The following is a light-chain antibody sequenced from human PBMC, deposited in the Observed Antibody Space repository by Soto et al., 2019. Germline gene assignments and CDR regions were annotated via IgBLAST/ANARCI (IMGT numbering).Light chain of an antibody. V-gene: IGLV2-14*01. CDR2: DVS. CDR1: STDVGGYNY. J-gene: IGLJ2*01. Sequence: QSALTQPASVSGSPGQSITISCTGTSTDVGGYNYVSWYQQHPGKAPKLMIYDVSKLPSGVSNRFSGSKSGNTASLTISGLQAEDEADYYCSSYTSSSTPVVFGGGTKVTVL. CDR3: SSYTSSSTPVV.